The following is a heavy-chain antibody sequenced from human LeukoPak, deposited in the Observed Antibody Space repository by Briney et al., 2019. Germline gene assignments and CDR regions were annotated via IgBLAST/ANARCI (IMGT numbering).Heavy chain of an antibody. V-gene: IGHV3-23*01. J-gene: IGHJ4*02. Sequence: GGSLRLSCAASGFTFSSYAMSWVRQAPGKGLEWVSAISGSGGSTYYADSVKGRFTISRDSSKNTLYLQMNSLRAEDTAVNYCAIRGGAHIDYWSQGTLVTVSS. D-gene: IGHD3-10*01. CDR2: ISGSGGST. CDR1: GFTFSSYA. CDR3: AIRGGAHIDY.